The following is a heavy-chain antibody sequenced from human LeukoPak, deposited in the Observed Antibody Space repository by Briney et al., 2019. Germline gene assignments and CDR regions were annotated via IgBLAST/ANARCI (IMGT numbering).Heavy chain of an antibody. V-gene: IGHV3-21*01. CDR1: GFTFSSYS. CDR2: ISSSSSYI. Sequence: KPGGSLRLSCAASGFTFSSYSMNWVRQAPGKGLEWVSSISSSSSYIYYADSVKGRSTISRDNAKNSLYLQMNSLRAEDTAVYYCARDITVAGTVDYWGQGTLVTVSS. D-gene: IGHD6-19*01. J-gene: IGHJ4*02. CDR3: ARDITVAGTVDY.